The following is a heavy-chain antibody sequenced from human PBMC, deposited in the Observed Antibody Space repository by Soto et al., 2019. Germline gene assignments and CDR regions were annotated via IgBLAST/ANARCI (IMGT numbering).Heavy chain of an antibody. Sequence: QVQLVESGGGVVQPGRSLRLSCAASGFTFSSYAMHWVGQAPGKGLEWVAVISYDGTNKYYADSVKGRFTISRDNSKNTLYLQMNSLRAEDTAVYYCARDWGGFDLWGRGTLVTVSS. CDR3: ARDWGGFDL. J-gene: IGHJ2*01. V-gene: IGHV3-30-3*01. CDR2: ISYDGTNK. D-gene: IGHD3-16*01. CDR1: GFTFSSYA.